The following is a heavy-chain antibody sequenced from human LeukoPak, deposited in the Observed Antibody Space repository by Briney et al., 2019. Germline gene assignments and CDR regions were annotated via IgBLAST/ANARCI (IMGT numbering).Heavy chain of an antibody. J-gene: IGHJ6*02. CDR1: GFTVSSNY. CDR3: ARESVVAATRYYYYYGMDV. CDR2: IYSGGST. V-gene: IGHV3-53*04. Sequence: GGSLRLSCAASGFTVSSNYMSWVRQAPGKGLEWVSVIYSGGSTYCADSVKGRFTISRHNSKNTLYLQMNSLRAEDTAVYYCARESVVAATRYYYYYGMDVWGQGTTVTVSS. D-gene: IGHD2-15*01.